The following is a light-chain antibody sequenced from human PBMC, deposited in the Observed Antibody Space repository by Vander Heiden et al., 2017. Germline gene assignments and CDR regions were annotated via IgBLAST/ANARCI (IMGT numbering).Light chain of an antibody. CDR3: QQDDSCPCT. J-gene: IGKJ2*02. Sequence: AIRLTPSPSSLSAPTGDRVTITCRASQGISSYLAWYQQEPGKAPKLLIYAASTLQSGVPSRFSGSGSGTDFTLTISCLQSEDFATYYCQQDDSCPCTFGQGTKLXIK. CDR2: AAS. V-gene: IGKV1-8*01. CDR1: QGISSY.